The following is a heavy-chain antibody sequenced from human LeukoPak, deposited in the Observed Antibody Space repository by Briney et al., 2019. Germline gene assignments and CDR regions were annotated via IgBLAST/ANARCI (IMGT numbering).Heavy chain of an antibody. CDR2: VFSSGST. CDR1: AVSISRHF. CDR3: AREYDY. Sequence: SETLSLTCNFSAVSISRHFWSWIRQTPEKGLEWLGYVFSSGSTNYNPSLKSRITISLDTSKHQFSLTLNSVTAADTAVYYCAREYDYWGLGTLVTGSS. J-gene: IGHJ4*01. V-gene: IGHV4-59*11.